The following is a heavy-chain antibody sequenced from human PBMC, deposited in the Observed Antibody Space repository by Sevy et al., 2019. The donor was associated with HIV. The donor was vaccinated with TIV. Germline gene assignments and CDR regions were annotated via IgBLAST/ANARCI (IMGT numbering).Heavy chain of an antibody. CDR1: GYGFTSYW. CDR2: IYPGDSDT. V-gene: IGHV5-51*01. Sequence: GESLKISCKGSGYGFTSYWIGWERQMPGKGLEWMGIIYPGDSDTRYSPSFQGQVTISADKSISTAYLQWSSLKASDTAMHYCARSWSGYAFDPWGQGTLVTVSS. CDR3: ARSWSGYAFDP. D-gene: IGHD3-3*01. J-gene: IGHJ5*02.